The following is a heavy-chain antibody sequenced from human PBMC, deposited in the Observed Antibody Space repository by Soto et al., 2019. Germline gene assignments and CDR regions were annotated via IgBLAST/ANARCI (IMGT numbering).Heavy chain of an antibody. J-gene: IGHJ4*02. CDR1: GFTFSSYA. D-gene: IGHD6-13*01. V-gene: IGHV3-23*01. CDR3: AKSAGKQLVPDY. CDR2: ISGSGGST. Sequence: GGSLRLSCAASGFTFSSYAMSWVRQAPGRGLEWVSAISGSGGSTHNADSVKGRFTISRDNSKNTLYLQMNSLRAEDTAVYYCAKSAGKQLVPDYWGQGTLVTVSS.